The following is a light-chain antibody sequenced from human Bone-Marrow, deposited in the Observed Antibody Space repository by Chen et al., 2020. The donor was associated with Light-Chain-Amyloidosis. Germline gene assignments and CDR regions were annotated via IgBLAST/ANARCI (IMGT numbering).Light chain of an antibody. Sequence: QSALTQPASVSGSPGQSITISCTGTSSDVGGDNHVSWYQPHPDKAPKLMIYEVTNRPSWVPYRFSGSKADNTASLTISGLQTEDEADYCCSSYTITNTLVFGSGTRVTVL. J-gene: IGLJ1*01. V-gene: IGLV2-14*01. CDR2: EVT. CDR3: SSYTITNTLV. CDR1: SSDVGGDNH.